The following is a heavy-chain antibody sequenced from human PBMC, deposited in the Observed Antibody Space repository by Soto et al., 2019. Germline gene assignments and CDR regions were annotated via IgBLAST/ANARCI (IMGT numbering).Heavy chain of an antibody. V-gene: IGHV1-18*01. Sequence: ASVKVSCKASGYTFTSYGISWVRQAPGQGLEWMGWISAYNGNTNYAQKLQGRVTMTTNTSTSTAYMELRSLRSDDTAVYYCGRTDYDILTGSTPWDYWGQGTLVTVSS. CDR3: GRTDYDILTGSTPWDY. CDR1: GYTFTSYG. CDR2: ISAYNGNT. D-gene: IGHD3-9*01. J-gene: IGHJ4*02.